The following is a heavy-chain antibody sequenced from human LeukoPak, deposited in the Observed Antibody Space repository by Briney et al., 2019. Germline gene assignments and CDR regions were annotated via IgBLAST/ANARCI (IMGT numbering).Heavy chain of an antibody. Sequence: GGSLRLSCAASGFTFSTNWMSWVRQAPGKGLEWVANIKPDGSDRYYVGSVEGRFTISRDNAKNSLYLQMDSLRAEDTAVYYCATDSPETAAFDYWGQGTLVTVSS. CDR2: IKPDGSDR. J-gene: IGHJ4*02. V-gene: IGHV3-7*01. CDR3: ATDSPETAAFDY. D-gene: IGHD1-1*01. CDR1: GFTFSTNW.